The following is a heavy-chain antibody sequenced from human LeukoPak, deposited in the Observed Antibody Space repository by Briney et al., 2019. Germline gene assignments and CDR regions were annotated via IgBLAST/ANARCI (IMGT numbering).Heavy chain of an antibody. CDR1: GYSFITYW. Sequence: GESLKISCKASGYSFITYWIGWVRRVPGKGREWMGIIYPGDSDTRYSPSFQGQVTISADKSISTAYLQWSSLKASDAAMYYCARRGHYYDSSGYTPPYWFDPWGQGTLVTVSS. J-gene: IGHJ5*02. CDR2: IYPGDSDT. V-gene: IGHV5-51*01. CDR3: ARRGHYYDSSGYTPPYWFDP. D-gene: IGHD3-22*01.